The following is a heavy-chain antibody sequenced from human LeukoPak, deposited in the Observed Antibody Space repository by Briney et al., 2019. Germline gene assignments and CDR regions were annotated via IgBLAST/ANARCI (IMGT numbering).Heavy chain of an antibody. J-gene: IGHJ4*02. CDR1: GYSLTNYW. CDR3: ARTDYYDSSGRPDDY. CDR2: IGPSDAYT. V-gene: IGHV5-10-1*01. D-gene: IGHD3-22*01. Sequence: GEALKISCKSSGYSLTNYWISWVRPMSGKGLEWRRKIGPSDAYTNNSPSIQGHVTISAEKSISTSKLQWSSLEALETARYYCARTDYYDSSGRPDDYWGQGTLVTVSS.